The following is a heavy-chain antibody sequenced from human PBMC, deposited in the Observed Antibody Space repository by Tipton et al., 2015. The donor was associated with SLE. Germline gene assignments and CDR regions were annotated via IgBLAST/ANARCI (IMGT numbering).Heavy chain of an antibody. CDR1: GYSISNGYW. V-gene: IGHV4-4*02. CDR2: ILHDGST. J-gene: IGHJ4*02. Sequence: SLRLSCAVSGYSISNGYWWSWVRQTPEKGLEWIGEILHDGSTFYNPSLRSRVTISMDKSNNHLSLQLNSVTAADTALYYCARNAHYCLDYWGQGIRVTVSS. D-gene: IGHD3-10*01. CDR3: ARNAHYCLDY.